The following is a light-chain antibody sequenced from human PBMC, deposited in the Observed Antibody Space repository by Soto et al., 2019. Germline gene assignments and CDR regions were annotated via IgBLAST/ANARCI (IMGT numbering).Light chain of an antibody. Sequence: QSALTQPASVSGSPGQSITISCTGTSSDVGFYNFVSWYQQHPGKAPKLMIYEVSNRPSGVSNRFSGSRSGNTVSLTISGLQAEDEADYYCSSYTSSSTVVFGGGTKVTVL. CDR2: EVS. J-gene: IGLJ2*01. CDR3: SSYTSSSTVV. CDR1: SSDVGFYNF. V-gene: IGLV2-14*01.